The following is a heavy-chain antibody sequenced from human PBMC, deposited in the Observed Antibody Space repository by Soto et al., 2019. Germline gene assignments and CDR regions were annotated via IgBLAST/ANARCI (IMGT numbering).Heavy chain of an antibody. CDR2: INHSGST. Sequence: QVQLQQWGAGLLKPSETLSLTCAVYGGSFSGYYWSWIRQPPGKGLEWIGEINHSGSTNYNPSLKSRVTISVDTSKNQFSLKLSSVTAADTAVYYCARGEWIQLWLNYYYYGMDVWGQGTTVTVSS. D-gene: IGHD5-18*01. CDR3: ARGEWIQLWLNYYYYGMDV. J-gene: IGHJ6*02. V-gene: IGHV4-34*01. CDR1: GGSFSGYY.